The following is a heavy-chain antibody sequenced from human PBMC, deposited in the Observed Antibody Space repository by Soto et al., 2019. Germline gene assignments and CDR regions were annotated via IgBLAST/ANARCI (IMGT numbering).Heavy chain of an antibody. Sequence: EVQLVESGGGLVQPEGSLRLSCAASGFALSSYWMTWVRQAPGKGLEWVASIDNYGSEIHYVGSVKGRFTISRDNAKNSVYLQMNSLRAEDSAMYYCATYSGYALPMDVWGKGTTVTVSS. D-gene: IGHD5-12*01. CDR3: ATYSGYALPMDV. J-gene: IGHJ6*03. CDR2: IDNYGSEI. V-gene: IGHV3-7*01. CDR1: GFALSSYW.